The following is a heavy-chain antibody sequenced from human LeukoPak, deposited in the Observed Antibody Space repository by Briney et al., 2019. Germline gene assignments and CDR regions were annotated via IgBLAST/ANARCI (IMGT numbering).Heavy chain of an antibody. V-gene: IGHV4-34*01. CDR3: ARGRIAARLGLDY. Sequence: SETLSLTCTVSGGSISDYHWSWIRQPPGKGLEWIGEINHSGSTNYNPSLKSRVTISVDTSKNQFSLKLSSVTAADTAVYYCARGRIAARLGLDYWGQGTLVTVSS. J-gene: IGHJ4*02. CDR1: GGSISDYH. CDR2: INHSGST. D-gene: IGHD6-6*01.